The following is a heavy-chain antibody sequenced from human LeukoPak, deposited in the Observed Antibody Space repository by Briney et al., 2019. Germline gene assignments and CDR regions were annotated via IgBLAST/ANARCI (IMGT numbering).Heavy chain of an antibody. CDR3: ARAGMATMGVLDY. J-gene: IGHJ4*02. CDR1: GYTLTELS. CDR2: FDPEDGET. V-gene: IGHV1-24*01. D-gene: IGHD5-24*01. Sequence: ASVKVSCKVSGYTLTELSMHWVRQAPGKGLEWMGGFDPEDGETIYAQKFQGRVTMTGDTSTDTAYMELSSLRSEDTAVYYCARAGMATMGVLDYWGQGTLVTVSS.